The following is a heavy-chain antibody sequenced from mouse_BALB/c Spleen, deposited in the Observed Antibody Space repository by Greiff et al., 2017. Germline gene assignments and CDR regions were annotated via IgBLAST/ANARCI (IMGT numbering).Heavy chain of an antibody. CDR2: IYPGNSDT. CDR3: TRLTGTVYAMDY. Sequence: VQLKESGTVLARPGASVKMSCKASGYSFTSYWMHWVKQRPGQGLEWIGAIYPGNSDTSYNQKFKGKAKLTAVTSASTAYMELSSLTNEDSAVYYCTRLTGTVYAMDYWGQGTSVTVSS. V-gene: IGHV1-5*01. CDR1: GYSFTSYW. J-gene: IGHJ4*01. D-gene: IGHD4-1*01.